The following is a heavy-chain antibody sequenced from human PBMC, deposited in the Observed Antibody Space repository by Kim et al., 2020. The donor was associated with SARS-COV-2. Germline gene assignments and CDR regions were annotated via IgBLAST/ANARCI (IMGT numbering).Heavy chain of an antibody. D-gene: IGHD4-17*01. CDR3: ASQVVTDYGGNSGEFDY. J-gene: IGHJ4*02. Sequence: FQGRVTITADESTSTAYMELSSLRSEDTAVYYCASQVVTDYGGNSGEFDYWGQGTLVTVSS. V-gene: IGHV1-69*01.